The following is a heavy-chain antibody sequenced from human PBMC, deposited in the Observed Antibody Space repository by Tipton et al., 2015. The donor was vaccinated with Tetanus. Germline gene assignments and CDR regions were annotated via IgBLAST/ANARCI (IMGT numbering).Heavy chain of an antibody. D-gene: IGHD6-19*01. CDR1: GDSISTYC. CDR3: TRVTISSGWSDI. J-gene: IGHJ3*02. Sequence: TLSLTCTVSGDSISTYCWNWVRQPAGKGPEWIGRFYTSGSTSGSTHYNPSLKSRATLSLDTSKSQISLKLSSLTAADTAVYYCTRVTISSGWSDIWGQGTLVTVSS. V-gene: IGHV4-4*07. CDR2: FYTSGSTSGST.